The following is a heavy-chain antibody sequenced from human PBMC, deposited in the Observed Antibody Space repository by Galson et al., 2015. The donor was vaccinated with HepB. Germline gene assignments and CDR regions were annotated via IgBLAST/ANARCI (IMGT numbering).Heavy chain of an antibody. CDR3: ASIGSGGYDF. Sequence: SLRLSCAASGFTFNTYSMHWVRQAPGKGLEWVAVISSDGSNKYYSDSVKGRFTISRDNSKNTLYLQMNSLRAEDTAMYYCASIGSGGYDFWGRGSLVTVSS. J-gene: IGHJ4*02. D-gene: IGHD5-12*01. CDR1: GFTFNTYS. CDR2: ISSDGSNK. V-gene: IGHV3-30*04.